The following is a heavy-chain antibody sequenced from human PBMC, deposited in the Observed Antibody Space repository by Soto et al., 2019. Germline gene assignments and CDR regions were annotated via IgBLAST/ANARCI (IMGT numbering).Heavy chain of an antibody. J-gene: IGHJ3*02. CDR3: ARENYRDAFDI. Sequence: GGSLNPSGAASGFPFSSSRMHWVRQAPGKGLEWVAVIWYDGSNKYYADSVKGRFTISRDNSKNTLYLQMNSLRAEDTAVYYCARENYRDAFDIWGQGTVVTVS. D-gene: IGHD1-7*01. CDR2: IWYDGSNK. CDR1: GFPFSSSR. V-gene: IGHV3-33*01.